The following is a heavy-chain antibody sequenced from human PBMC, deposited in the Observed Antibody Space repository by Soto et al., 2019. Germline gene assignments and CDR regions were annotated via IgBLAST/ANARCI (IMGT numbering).Heavy chain of an antibody. D-gene: IGHD3-22*01. CDR1: GFTFSNAW. Sequence: EVQLVESGGGLVKPGGSLRLSCAASGFTFSNAWMNWVRQAPGKGLEWVGRIKSKTDGGTTDYAAPVKGRFTISRDDSKNTLYLQMNSLKTEDTAVYYCTTFGERYHYDSSGYYSWGQGTLVTVSS. CDR2: IKSKTDGGTT. CDR3: TTFGERYHYDSSGYYS. J-gene: IGHJ4*02. V-gene: IGHV3-15*07.